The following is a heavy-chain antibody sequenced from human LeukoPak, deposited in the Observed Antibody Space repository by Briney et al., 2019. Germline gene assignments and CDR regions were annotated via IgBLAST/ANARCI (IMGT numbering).Heavy chain of an antibody. CDR3: ARAPPFYMDV. Sequence: SVKVSCKASGGTFSSYAISWVRQAHGQGLEWMGRIIPILGKANYAQKFQGRVTITADKSTSTAYMELSSLRSEDTAVYYCARAPPFYMDVWGKGTTVTVSS. CDR2: IIPILGKA. J-gene: IGHJ6*03. V-gene: IGHV1-69*04. CDR1: GGTFSSYA.